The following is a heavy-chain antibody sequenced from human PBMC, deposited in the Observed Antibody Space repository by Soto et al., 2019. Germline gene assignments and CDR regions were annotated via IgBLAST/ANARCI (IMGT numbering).Heavy chain of an antibody. CDR2: ISYDGSNK. J-gene: IGHJ3*02. Sequence: GGSLRLSCAASGFTFSSYAMHWVHQAPGKGLEWVAVISYDGSNKYYADSVKGRFTISRDNSKNTLYLQMNSLRAEDTAVYYCARDIRVGRVLYQPTWENDAFDIWGQGTMVTVSS. CDR3: ARDIRVGRVLYQPTWENDAFDI. D-gene: IGHD1-26*01. CDR1: GFTFSSYA. V-gene: IGHV3-30-3*01.